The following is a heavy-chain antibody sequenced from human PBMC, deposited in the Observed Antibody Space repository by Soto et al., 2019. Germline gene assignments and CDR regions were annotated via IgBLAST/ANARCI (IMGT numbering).Heavy chain of an antibody. J-gene: IGHJ3*02. CDR3: AKGPFIPVAGTPPGAFDM. CDR1: GFIFRTYG. CDR2: ISYSGNKK. D-gene: IGHD6-19*01. V-gene: IGHV3-30*18. Sequence: QVQLVESGGNVVQPGRSLRLSCAASGFIFRTYGMHWVRQAPGKGLEWVAVISYSGNKKAYADSVKGRFAISRDNSNNTRYLQIDSLTAADTAVYYCAKGPFIPVAGTPPGAFDMWGQGKMVPVSS.